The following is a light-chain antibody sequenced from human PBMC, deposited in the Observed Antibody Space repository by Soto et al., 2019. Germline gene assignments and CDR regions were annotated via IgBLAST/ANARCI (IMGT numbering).Light chain of an antibody. CDR1: SSDVGGYNY. J-gene: IGLJ2*01. Sequence: QTVVTQYPSASGSPGQSVTISCTGTSSDVGGYNYVSWYQQHPGKAPKLMIYEVSKRPSGVPDRFSGSKSGNTASLTVSGLQAEDEADYYCSSYAGSNNFVVFGGGTKLTVL. CDR3: SSYAGSNNFVV. V-gene: IGLV2-8*01. CDR2: EVS.